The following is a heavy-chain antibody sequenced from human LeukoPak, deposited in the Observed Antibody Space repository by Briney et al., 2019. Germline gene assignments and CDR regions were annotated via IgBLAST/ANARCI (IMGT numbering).Heavy chain of an antibody. J-gene: IGHJ4*02. V-gene: IGHV1-18*01. Sequence: GASVKVSCKASDYTFTSYGISWVRQAPGQGLEWMGWISAYNGNTNYAQKLQGRVTMTTDTSTSTAYMELRSLRSDDTAVYYCARWTSYSGYDSFDYWGQGTLVTVSS. CDR3: ARWTSYSGYDSFDY. CDR1: DYTFTSYG. CDR2: ISAYNGNT. D-gene: IGHD5-12*01.